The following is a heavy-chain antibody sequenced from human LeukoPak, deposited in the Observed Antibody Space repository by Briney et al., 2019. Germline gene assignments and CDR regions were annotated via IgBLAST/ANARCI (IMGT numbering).Heavy chain of an antibody. V-gene: IGHV3-66*04. Sequence: GGSLRLSCAASGFTVSSNYMSWVRQAPGKGLEWVSVIYSGGSTYYADSVKGRFTISRDNSKNTLYLQMNSLRAEDTAVYYCARLHSGSYLDYWGQGTLVTVSS. J-gene: IGHJ4*02. CDR3: ARLHSGSYLDY. CDR2: IYSGGST. CDR1: GFTVSSNY. D-gene: IGHD1-26*01.